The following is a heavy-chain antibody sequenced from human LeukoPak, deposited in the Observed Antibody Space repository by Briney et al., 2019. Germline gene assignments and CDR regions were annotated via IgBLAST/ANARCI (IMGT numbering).Heavy chain of an antibody. J-gene: IGHJ4*02. D-gene: IGHD3-22*01. V-gene: IGHV4-59*01. Sequence: SETLSLTCTVSGGSISSYYWSWIRQPPGKGLEWIGYIYYSGSTNYNPPLKSRVTISVDTSKNQFSLKLSSVTAADTAVYYCARAQYYYDSSGYFFDYWGQGTLVTVSS. CDR2: IYYSGST. CDR1: GGSISSYY. CDR3: ARAQYYYDSSGYFFDY.